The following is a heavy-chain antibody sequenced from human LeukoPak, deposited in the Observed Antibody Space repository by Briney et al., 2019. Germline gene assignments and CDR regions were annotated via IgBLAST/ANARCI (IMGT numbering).Heavy chain of an antibody. J-gene: IGHJ6*04. CDR2: INNDGTYT. Sequence: GSLSLSCAVSGFTSSSYWMHWVRPAPGKGLVWVSRINNDGTYTVYADSVKGRFTISRDNAKNTLYLQMNSLRAEDTAVYYCAELGITMIGGVGGKGTTVTISA. D-gene: IGHD3-10*02. CDR3: AELGITMIGGV. CDR1: GFTSSSYW. V-gene: IGHV3-74*01.